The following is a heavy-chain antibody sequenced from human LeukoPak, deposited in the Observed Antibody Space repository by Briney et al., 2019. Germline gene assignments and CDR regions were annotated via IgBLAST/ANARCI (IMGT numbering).Heavy chain of an antibody. CDR3: ARGQAVADPGAFDI. V-gene: IGHV3-20*04. Sequence: GGSLRLSCAASGFTFSSYSMNWVRQAPGKGLEWVSSINWNGGRTGYADSVKGRFTISRDNAKNSLYLQMNSLRAEDTALYYCARGQAVADPGAFDIWGQGTMVTVSS. D-gene: IGHD6-19*01. J-gene: IGHJ3*02. CDR1: GFTFSSYS. CDR2: INWNGGRT.